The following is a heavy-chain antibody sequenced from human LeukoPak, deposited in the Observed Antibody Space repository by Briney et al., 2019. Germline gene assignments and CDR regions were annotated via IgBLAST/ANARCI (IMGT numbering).Heavy chain of an antibody. V-gene: IGHV1-46*01. CDR1: GYTFTSYY. J-gene: IGHJ6*02. D-gene: IGHD5-12*01. CDR2: INPSGGST. CDR3: ARIPVGYSGYDTYYYYGMDV. Sequence: GASVTVSCKASGYTFTSYYMHWVRQAPGQGLEWMGIINPSGGSTSYAQKFQGRVTITADESTSTAYMELSSLRSEDTAVYYCARIPVGYSGYDTYYYYGMDVWGQGTTVTVSS.